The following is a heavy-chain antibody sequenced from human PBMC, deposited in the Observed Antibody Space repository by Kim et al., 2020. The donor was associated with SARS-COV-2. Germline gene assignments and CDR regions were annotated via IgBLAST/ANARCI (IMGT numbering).Heavy chain of an antibody. Sequence: DTYYADSVKGRFSISRDYAKNSLYLQMNSLRAEDTAVYYCARADSGTFFDSWGQGTLVTVSS. CDR3: ARADSGTFFDS. J-gene: IGHJ4*02. D-gene: IGHD3-10*01. V-gene: IGHV3-13*01. CDR2: DT.